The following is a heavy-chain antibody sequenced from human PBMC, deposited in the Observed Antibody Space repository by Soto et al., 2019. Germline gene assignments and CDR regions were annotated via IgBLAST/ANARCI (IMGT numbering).Heavy chain of an antibody. CDR2: LSGSGGSA. J-gene: IGHJ4*02. V-gene: IGHV3-23*01. D-gene: IGHD1-26*01. Sequence: EVQLLESGGGLVQPGGSLRLSCAPSGFIFSTYAMNWVRQAPGKGLEWVSGLSGSGGSAYYADSVKGRFTISRDNSKNTLYLKMNSLRADDTAVYYCAKGAGYSYGSYFDYWGQGTLVTVSS. CDR1: GFIFSTYA. CDR3: AKGAGYSYGSYFDY.